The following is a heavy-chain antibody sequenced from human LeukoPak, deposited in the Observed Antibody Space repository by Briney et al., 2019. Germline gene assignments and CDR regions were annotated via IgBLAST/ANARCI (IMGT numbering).Heavy chain of an antibody. Sequence: GRSLRLSCAGSGFTFSTYAMQWVRQAPGKGLEWVGVTSYDGINKYYADSVKGRFTISRDNSKNMLYLQMNSLRADDTAVYYCARALLAVTGGDYWGQGTLVTVSS. CDR2: TSYDGINK. D-gene: IGHD3-10*01. J-gene: IGHJ4*02. CDR3: ARALLAVTGGDY. CDR1: GFTFSTYA. V-gene: IGHV3-30-3*01.